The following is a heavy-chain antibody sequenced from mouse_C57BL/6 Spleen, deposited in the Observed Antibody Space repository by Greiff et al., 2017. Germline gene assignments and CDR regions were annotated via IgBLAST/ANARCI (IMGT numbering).Heavy chain of an antibody. Sequence: VQLQQSGPELVKPGASVKIPCKASGYTFTDYNMDWVKQSHGKSLEWIGDINPNNGGTIYNQKFKGKATLTVDKSSSTAYMELRSLTSEDTAVYYCSRGSYDDGYPCAYWGQGTLVTVSA. D-gene: IGHD2-3*01. CDR3: SRGSYDDGYPCAY. V-gene: IGHV1-18*01. J-gene: IGHJ3*01. CDR1: GYTFTDYN. CDR2: INPNNGGT.